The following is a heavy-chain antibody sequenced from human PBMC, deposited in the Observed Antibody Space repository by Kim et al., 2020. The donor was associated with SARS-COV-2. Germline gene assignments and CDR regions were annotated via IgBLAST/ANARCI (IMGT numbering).Heavy chain of an antibody. Sequence: SETLSLTCAVYGGSFSGYYCSWIRQPPGKGLEWIGEINHSGSTNYNPSLKSRVTISVDTSKNQFSLKLSSVTAADTAVYYCARGSGYSSSWYGARNWFDP. CDR2: INHSGST. CDR3: ARGSGYSSSWYGARNWFDP. CDR1: GGSFSGYY. J-gene: IGHJ5*02. V-gene: IGHV4-34*01. D-gene: IGHD6-13*01.